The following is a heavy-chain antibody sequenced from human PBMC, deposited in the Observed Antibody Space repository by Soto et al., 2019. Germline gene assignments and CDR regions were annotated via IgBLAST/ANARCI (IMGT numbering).Heavy chain of an antibody. D-gene: IGHD1-1*01. CDR3: ARAGLTTLEMATSF. V-gene: IGHV1-2*02. CDR2: INANSGGT. CDR1: GYTFTGYY. Sequence: ASVKVSCKASGYTFTGYYMHWMRQAPGQGLEWMGWINANSGGTKYEQNFQGRVTMTRDTSISTSYMELARLTSDDTAIYYCARAGLTTLEMATSFWGQGTLVTVSS. J-gene: IGHJ4*02.